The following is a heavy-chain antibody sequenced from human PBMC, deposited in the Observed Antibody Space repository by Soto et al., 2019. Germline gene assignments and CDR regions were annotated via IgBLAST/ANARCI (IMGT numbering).Heavy chain of an antibody. V-gene: IGHV3-74*01. D-gene: IGHD6-13*01. CDR1: GFTFSSYW. CDR2: INSDGSST. Sequence: GGSLRLSCAASGFTFSSYWMHWVRQAPGKGLVWVSRINSDGSSTSYADSVKGRFTISRDNAKNTLYLQMNSLRAEDTAVYYCASPRGAAAGYVDYWGQGTLVTVSS. CDR3: ASPRGAAAGYVDY. J-gene: IGHJ4*02.